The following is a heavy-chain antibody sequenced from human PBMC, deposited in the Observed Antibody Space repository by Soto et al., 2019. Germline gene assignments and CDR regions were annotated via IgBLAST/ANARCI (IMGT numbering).Heavy chain of an antibody. D-gene: IGHD2-2*01. J-gene: IGHJ6*02. Sequence: PGGSLRLSCAASGFTFDDYAMHWVRQVPGKGLEWVSLITWDGGRTYYADSVKGRFTVSRDNSKTSLYLHMNSLRTEDTALYYCSKYPEVAPQKYQYYGMDDWGQGATVTVSS. V-gene: IGHV3-43*01. CDR1: GFTFDDYA. CDR3: SKYPEVAPQKYQYYGMDD. CDR2: ITWDGGRT.